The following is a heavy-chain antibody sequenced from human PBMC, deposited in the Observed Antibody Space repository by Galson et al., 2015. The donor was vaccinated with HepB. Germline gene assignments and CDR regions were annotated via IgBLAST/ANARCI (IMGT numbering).Heavy chain of an antibody. D-gene: IGHD6-19*01. J-gene: IGHJ4*02. V-gene: IGHV1-24*01. Sequence: SVKVSCKVSGYTLTELSMHWVRQAPGKGLEWMGGFDPEDGETIYAQKFQGRVTMTEDTSTDTAYMELSSLRSDDTAVYYCARDSTVAVAGIRRREKVFDYWGQGTLVTVSS. CDR3: ARDSTVAVAGIRRREKVFDY. CDR1: GYTLTELS. CDR2: FDPEDGET.